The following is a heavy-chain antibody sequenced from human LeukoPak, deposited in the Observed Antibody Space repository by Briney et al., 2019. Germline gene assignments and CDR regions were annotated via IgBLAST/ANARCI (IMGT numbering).Heavy chain of an antibody. CDR2: IYYSVST. V-gene: IGHV4-59*01. D-gene: IGHD6-19*01. CDR1: GGSISSYY. Sequence: DPSETLSLTCTVSGGSISSYYWSWIRQPPGKGLEWIGYIYYSVSTNYNPSLTSRVTISIDTSKNQFSLKLTSVTAADTAVYYCAREAGGSGWFDYWGQGTLVTVSS. CDR3: AREAGGSGWFDY. J-gene: IGHJ4*02.